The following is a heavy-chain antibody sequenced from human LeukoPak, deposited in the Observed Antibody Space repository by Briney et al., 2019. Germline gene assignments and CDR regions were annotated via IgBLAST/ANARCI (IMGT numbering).Heavy chain of an antibody. CDR3: ARLVKVGGVATIGYFDS. Sequence: PGGSLRLSCAASGFTFSSYEMNWVRQAPGKGLEWVSYISSSSTNMYTADSVKGRFTISRDNAKNSLYLQMNSLRDEDTAVYYCARLVKVGGVATIGYFDSWGQGTLVTVSS. V-gene: IGHV3-48*03. CDR2: ISSSSTNM. CDR1: GFTFSSYE. D-gene: IGHD5-12*01. J-gene: IGHJ4*02.